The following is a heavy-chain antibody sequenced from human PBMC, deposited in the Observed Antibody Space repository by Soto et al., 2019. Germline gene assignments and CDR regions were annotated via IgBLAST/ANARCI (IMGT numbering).Heavy chain of an antibody. CDR2: ISYDGSNK. J-gene: IGHJ4*02. Sequence: GGSLRLSCAASGFTFSSYDTHWVRQAPGKGLEWVAVISYDGSNKYYADSVKGRFIISRDNPKNTLYLQMNSLRADDTAVYYCAKEVRVAAAVYYFDYWGQGTLVTVSS. CDR1: GFTFSSYD. CDR3: AKEVRVAAAVYYFDY. V-gene: IGHV3-30*18. D-gene: IGHD6-13*01.